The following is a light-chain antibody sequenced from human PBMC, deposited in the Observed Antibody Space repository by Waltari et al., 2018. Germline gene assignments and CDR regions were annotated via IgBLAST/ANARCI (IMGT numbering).Light chain of an antibody. J-gene: IGLJ3*02. Sequence: QSVLTPPPSASGTPGQRVTISCSGSGAHIGSDYVYWFQHLPGTAPKLLIYKNDQRPSGVPDRFSGSKSDTSASLAISGLRSEDEAGYYCATWDDSLSGWVFGGGTKLTVL. CDR1: GAHIGSDY. V-gene: IGLV1-47*01. CDR3: ATWDDSLSGWV. CDR2: KND.